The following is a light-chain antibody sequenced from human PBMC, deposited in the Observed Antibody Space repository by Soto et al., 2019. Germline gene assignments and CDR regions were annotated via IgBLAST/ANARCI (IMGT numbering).Light chain of an antibody. Sequence: QSVLTQPSSVSGSPGQSVTISCTGTISDVGGYDFVSWHQQHPGKAPKRLIYDVSNRPSGVSNRFSGSKSGNTASLTISGLQAEHEADYYCSSYTSSSTPYVFGTGTKLTVL. CDR3: SSYTSSSTPYV. V-gene: IGLV2-14*01. CDR1: ISDVGGYDF. J-gene: IGLJ1*01. CDR2: DVS.